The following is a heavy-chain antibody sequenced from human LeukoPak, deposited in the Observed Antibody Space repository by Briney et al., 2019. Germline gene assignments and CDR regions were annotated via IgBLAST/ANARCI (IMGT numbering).Heavy chain of an antibody. V-gene: IGHV3-30*02. CDR1: GFTFSSYG. J-gene: IGHJ3*02. CDR2: IWYDGSNK. Sequence: GGSLRLSCAASGFTFSSYGMHWVRQAPGKGLEWVAVIWYDGSNKYYADSVKGRFTISRDNSKNTLYLQMSSLRAEDTAVYYCATNRGWASGDAFDIWGQGTMVTVSS. D-gene: IGHD1-1*01. CDR3: ATNRGWASGDAFDI.